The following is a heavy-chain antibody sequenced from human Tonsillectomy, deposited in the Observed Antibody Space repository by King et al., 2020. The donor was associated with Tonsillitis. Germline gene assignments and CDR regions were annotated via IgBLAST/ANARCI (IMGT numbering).Heavy chain of an antibody. V-gene: IGHV3-23*04. J-gene: IGHJ5*02. CDR2: ISGGGGST. D-gene: IGHD6-13*01. CDR1: GFTLSNYA. CDR3: VKDRDSNTIAMWGPNWFDP. Sequence: VQLVESGGGLVQPGGSLRLSCAVSGFTLSNYAMYWVRQAPGKGLEWVSGISGGGGSTYYVDSVKGRFTISRDTSNNTLYLQMNSLRAEDTAVYYCVKDRDSNTIAMWGPNWFDPWGQGTQVTVSS.